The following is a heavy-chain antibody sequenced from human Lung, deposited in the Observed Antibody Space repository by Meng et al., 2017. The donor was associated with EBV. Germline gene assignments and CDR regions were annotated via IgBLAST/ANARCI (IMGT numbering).Heavy chain of an antibody. Sequence: VEREAAARGRVTRSCTLSLTCPVACAAIRSEVGCGWARQPHWKGLGWFGEVYQRGNTNYNPSLKRRVVISVGRSKNQFCLNLSSVTAADTAVYYCGRDQGRQLINHWGQGTLVTVSS. CDR3: GRDQGRQLINH. J-gene: IGHJ4*02. V-gene: IGHV4-4*02. D-gene: IGHD1-1*01. CDR2: VYQRGNT. CDR1: CAAIRSEVG.